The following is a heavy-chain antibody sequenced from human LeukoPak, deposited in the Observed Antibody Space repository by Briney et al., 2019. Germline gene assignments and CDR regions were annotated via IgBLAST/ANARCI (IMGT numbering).Heavy chain of an antibody. J-gene: IGHJ5*02. CDR3: AREVLWYSSRTGRNWLDP. Sequence: ASVKVSCKASGGTFSSYAISWVRQAPGQGLEWMGGIIPIFGTANYAQKFQGRVTITTDESTSTAYMELSSLRSEDTAVYYCAREVLWYSSRTGRNWLDPWGQGTLVTVSS. CDR1: GGTFSSYA. D-gene: IGHD6-13*01. V-gene: IGHV1-69*05. CDR2: IIPIFGTA.